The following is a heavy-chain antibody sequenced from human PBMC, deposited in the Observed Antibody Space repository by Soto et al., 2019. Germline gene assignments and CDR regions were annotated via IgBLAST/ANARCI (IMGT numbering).Heavy chain of an antibody. J-gene: IGHJ5*02. V-gene: IGHV1-69*13. D-gene: IGHD3-10*01. CDR2: IIPIFGTA. CDR3: ARGRLINIGWFDP. Sequence: SVKVSCKXSGGTFSSYAISWVRQAPGQGLEWMGGIIPIFGTANYAQKFQGRVTITADESTSTAYMELSSLRSEDTAVYYCARGRLINIGWFDPWGQGTLVTVSS. CDR1: GGTFSSYA.